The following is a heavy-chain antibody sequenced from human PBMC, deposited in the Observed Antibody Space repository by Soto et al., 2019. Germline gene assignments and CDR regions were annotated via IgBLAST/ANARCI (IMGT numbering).Heavy chain of an antibody. CDR1: GFTFSTYS. J-gene: IGHJ6*02. CDR2: ISSRSDI. Sequence: GGPLRLYCVGSGFTFSTYSINWVRQAPGKGLEWVSSISSRSDIYYADSVKVRFTISRDNAKNSVSLQMNSLRAEDTAVYYCAREYTAWPLAYGLDVWGQGTTVTVSS. D-gene: IGHD2-2*02. CDR3: AREYTAWPLAYGLDV. V-gene: IGHV3-21*01.